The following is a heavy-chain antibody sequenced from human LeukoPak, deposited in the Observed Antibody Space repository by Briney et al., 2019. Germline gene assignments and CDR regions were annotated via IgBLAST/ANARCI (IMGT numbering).Heavy chain of an antibody. CDR3: ARYSGYDYWFDP. CDR1: GGSIISYY. CDR2: IYYSGST. D-gene: IGHD5-12*01. V-gene: IGHV4-59*01. J-gene: IGHJ5*02. Sequence: SETLSLTCTVSGGSIISYYWSWIRQPPGKGLEWIGYIYYSGSTNYNPSLKSRVTISVDTSKNQFSLKLSSVTAADTAVYYCARYSGYDYWFDPWGQGTLVTVSS.